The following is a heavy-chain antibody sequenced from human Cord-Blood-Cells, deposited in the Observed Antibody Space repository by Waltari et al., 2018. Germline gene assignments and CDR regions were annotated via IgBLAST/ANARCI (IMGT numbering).Heavy chain of an antibody. CDR3: ARGGNSFDY. Sequence: EVQLVESGGGLVQPGGSLRLSCAASGFTFSSYSMTWVRQAPGKGLEWVSYISSSSSTINYADSVKGRFTISRDNAKNSLYRQMNSLRDEDTAVYYCARGGNSFDYWGQGTLVTVSS. CDR2: ISSSSSTI. CDR1: GFTFSSYS. D-gene: IGHD2-15*01. V-gene: IGHV3-48*02. J-gene: IGHJ4*02.